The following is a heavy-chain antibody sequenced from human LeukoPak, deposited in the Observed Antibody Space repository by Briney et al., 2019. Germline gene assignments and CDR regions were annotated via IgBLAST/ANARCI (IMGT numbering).Heavy chain of an antibody. CDR2: FDPEDGET. Sequence: ASVKVSCKVSGYTLTELSMHWVRQAPGKGLEWMGGFDPEDGETIYAQKFQGGVTMTEDTSTDTAYMELSSLRSEDTAVYYCARDFYCSGGSCYDVFDIWGQGTMVTVSS. J-gene: IGHJ3*02. CDR1: GYTLTELS. CDR3: ARDFYCSGGSCYDVFDI. V-gene: IGHV1-24*01. D-gene: IGHD2-15*01.